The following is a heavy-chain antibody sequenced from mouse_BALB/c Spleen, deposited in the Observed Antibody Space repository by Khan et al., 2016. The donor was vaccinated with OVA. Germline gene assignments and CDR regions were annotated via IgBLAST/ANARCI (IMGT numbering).Heavy chain of an antibody. CDR3: VRDGAYHRNDGWFAY. CDR2: INPSNGYT. J-gene: IGHJ3*01. V-gene: IGHV1-4*01. CDR1: GYTFTSYT. D-gene: IGHD2-14*01. Sequence: QVQLQQSGAELARPGASVKMSCKASGYTFTSYTIHWIKKRPGQGLEWIGYINPSNGYTNYNQKFKDKATLTTDKSSTTAYLQLSSLTSDGFAVYNCVRDGAYHRNDGWFAYWGQGTLVTVSA.